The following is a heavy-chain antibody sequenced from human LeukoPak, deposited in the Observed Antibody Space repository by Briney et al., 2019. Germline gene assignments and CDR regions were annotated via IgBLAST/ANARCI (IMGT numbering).Heavy chain of an antibody. CDR2: IYYSGST. CDR1: GGSISSYY. D-gene: IGHD3-3*01. CDR3: ARSPLLRWFDP. V-gene: IGHV4-59*01. J-gene: IGHJ5*02. Sequence: SETLSLTCTVSGGSISSYYWSWIRQPPGKGLEWIGYIYYSGSTNYNPSLKSRVTISVDTSKNQFSLKLSSVTAADTAVYYCARSPLLRWFDPWGQGTLVTVSP.